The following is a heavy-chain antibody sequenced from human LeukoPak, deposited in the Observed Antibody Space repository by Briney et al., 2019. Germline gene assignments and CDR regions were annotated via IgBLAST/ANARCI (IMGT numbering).Heavy chain of an antibody. CDR1: AYAFSIFA. CDR2: ISTYTNT. V-gene: IGHV1-18*04. CDR3: ASSYDYWTGSFDY. J-gene: IGHJ4*02. D-gene: IGHD3-3*01. Sequence: ASVKVSCTSAAYAFSIFAIARVRQAPGQGLEWMGWISTYTNTNAAQKFQGRVTMTTDTSTSTAYMELTSLRTVDTAVYYCASSYDYWTGSFDYWGQGTRVTVSS.